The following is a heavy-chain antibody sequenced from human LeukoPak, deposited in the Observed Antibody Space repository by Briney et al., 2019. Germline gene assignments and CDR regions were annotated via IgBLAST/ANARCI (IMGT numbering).Heavy chain of an antibody. J-gene: IGHJ3*02. CDR3: ARTTVTTLIDI. V-gene: IGHV5-10-1*01. CDR2: IDPSDSYT. CDR1: GYSFTSYW. D-gene: IGHD4-17*01. Sequence: GESLRISCKSPGYSFTSYWISWVRQMPGKGLEWMGRIDPSDSYTNYSPSFQGHVTISADKSISTAYLQRSSLKASDTAIFYCARTTVTTLIDIWGQGTMVTVSS.